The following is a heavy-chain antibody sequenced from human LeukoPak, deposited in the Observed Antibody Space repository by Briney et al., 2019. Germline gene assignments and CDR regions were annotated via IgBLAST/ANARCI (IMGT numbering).Heavy chain of an antibody. CDR3: ARAPSEIGGYYPEYFRH. D-gene: IGHD3-22*01. Sequence: GGSLRLSCAASGFTFSSYWMHWGRQAPGKGLGWVSRIKSDGSTRYADSVKGRFTISRDNAKNNVSMKMNSLRAEDTGVYYCARAPSEIGGYYPEYFRHWGQGPLVTVSP. CDR1: GFTFSSYW. CDR2: IKSDGST. J-gene: IGHJ1*01. V-gene: IGHV3-74*01.